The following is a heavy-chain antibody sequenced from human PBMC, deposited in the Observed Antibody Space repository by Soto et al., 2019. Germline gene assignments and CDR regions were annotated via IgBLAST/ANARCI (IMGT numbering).Heavy chain of an antibody. CDR2: IYYSGST. J-gene: IGHJ5*02. V-gene: IGHV4-59*08. D-gene: IGHD3-3*01. CDR3: ARQGTYYDFWSDHTTLRWFDP. CDR1: GGSISSYY. Sequence: TLSLTCTVSGGSISSYYRSWIRQPPGKGLEWIGYIYYSGSTNYNPSLKSRVTISVDTSKNQFSLKLSSVTAADTAVYYCARQGTYYDFWSDHTTLRWFDPWGQGTLVTVSS.